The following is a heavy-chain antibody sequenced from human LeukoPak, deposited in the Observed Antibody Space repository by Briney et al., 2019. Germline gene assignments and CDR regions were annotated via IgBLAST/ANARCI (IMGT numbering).Heavy chain of an antibody. CDR1: GGSIISTYYN. V-gene: IGHV4-39*07. D-gene: IGHD3-22*01. J-gene: IGHJ4*02. CDR2: IYHTGTT. Sequence: SETLSLTCSVSGGSIISTYYNWGWIRQPPGKGLEWIGAIYHTGTTYYNPSFESRVTISVDTSKNQFSLKLSSVTAADTAVYYCARGTYDSSGYYSDYWGQGTLVTVSS. CDR3: ARGTYDSSGYYSDY.